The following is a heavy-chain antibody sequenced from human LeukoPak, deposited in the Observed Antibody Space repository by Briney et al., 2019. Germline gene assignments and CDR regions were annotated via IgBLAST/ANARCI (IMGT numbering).Heavy chain of an antibody. Sequence: ASVKVSCKASGYIFTSYYMHWVRQAPGEGLEWMGIINPTGGSTGYAQKFQGRVTMTRDMSTSTDYMELSSLRSEDTAIYYCARDNSVGDNAWWFDPWGQGTLVTVSS. CDR1: GYIFTSYY. D-gene: IGHD1-26*01. CDR2: INPTGGST. V-gene: IGHV1-46*01. J-gene: IGHJ5*02. CDR3: ARDNSVGDNAWWFDP.